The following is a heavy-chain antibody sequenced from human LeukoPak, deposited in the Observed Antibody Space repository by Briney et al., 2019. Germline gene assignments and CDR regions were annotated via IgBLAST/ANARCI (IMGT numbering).Heavy chain of an antibody. CDR2: ISSSSSYI. CDR1: GFTFSSYS. V-gene: IGHV3-21*01. CDR3: ARASRWYSSSWDYRDAFDI. D-gene: IGHD6-13*01. J-gene: IGHJ3*02. Sequence: PGGSLRLSCAASGFTFSSYSMNWVRQAPGKGLEWVSSISSSSSYIYYADSVKDRFTISRDNAKNSLYLQMNSLRAEDTAVYYCARASRWYSSSWDYRDAFDIWGQGTMVTVSS.